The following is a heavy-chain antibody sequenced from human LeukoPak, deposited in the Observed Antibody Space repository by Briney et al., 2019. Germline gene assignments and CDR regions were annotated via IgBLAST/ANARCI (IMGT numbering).Heavy chain of an antibody. J-gene: IGHJ4*02. CDR1: GYTFTGYY. CDR3: ARDSGGRGHFDF. Sequence: ASVKVSCKASGYTFTGYYMHWVRQAPGQGLEWMGWINPNSGGTNYARNLQGRVTMTTDTSTGTAYMELRSLRSDDTAVYFCARDSGGRGHFDFWGQGTLVTVSS. CDR2: INPNSGGT. V-gene: IGHV1-2*02. D-gene: IGHD3-16*01.